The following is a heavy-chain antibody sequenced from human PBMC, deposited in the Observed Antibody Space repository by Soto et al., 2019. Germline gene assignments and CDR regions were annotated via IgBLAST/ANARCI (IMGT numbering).Heavy chain of an antibody. CDR1: GFSFRDYD. CDR2: LGAARDP. CDR3: ARAYLGRLPRRADYYYAMDV. D-gene: IGHD1-26*01. V-gene: IGHV3-13*05. J-gene: IGHJ6*02. Sequence: EVQLVESGGGSVQPGESLRLSCAASGFSFRDYDMHWVRQSKGKGLDWVSALGAARDPYYVGSVKGRFSVSRDNAQNPLFLQMNNFRVDDTVVYFCARAYLGRLPRRADYYYAMDVWGRGTTGTVSS.